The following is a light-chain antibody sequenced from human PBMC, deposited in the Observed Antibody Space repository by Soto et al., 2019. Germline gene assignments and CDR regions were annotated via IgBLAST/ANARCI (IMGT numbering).Light chain of an antibody. CDR1: QSVSNNY. J-gene: IGKJ2*01. CDR3: QQYGSSPPYT. CDR2: SSS. V-gene: IGKV3-20*01. Sequence: EVVLTQSPGTLSLSPGERATLSCRASQSVSNNYLAWYQQKPGQAPRLLIFSSSDSATGIPDRFSGSGSGTDFTLTISSLEPEDFAVYYCQQYGSSPPYTFGQGTKLEIK.